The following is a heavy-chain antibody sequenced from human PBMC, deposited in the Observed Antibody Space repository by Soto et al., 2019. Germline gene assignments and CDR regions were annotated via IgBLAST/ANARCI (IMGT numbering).Heavy chain of an antibody. V-gene: IGHV4-31*03. CDR1: GGSISSGGYY. J-gene: IGHJ4*02. CDR3: ARDKVAVAGIDY. Sequence: QVQLQESGPGLVKPSQTLSLTCTVSGGSISSGGYYWNWIRQHPGKGLEWIGYIYYSGSTYYNPSLKSRVTISVDTSKNQFSLKLSSVTAADTAVYYCARDKVAVAGIDYWGQGTLVTVSS. D-gene: IGHD6-19*01. CDR2: IYYSGST.